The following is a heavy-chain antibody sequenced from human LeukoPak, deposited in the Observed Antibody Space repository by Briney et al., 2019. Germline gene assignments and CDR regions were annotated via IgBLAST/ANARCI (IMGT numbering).Heavy chain of an antibody. V-gene: IGHV3-21*04. CDR3: ARDLMGIAYRGAFYY. Sequence: PGGSLRLSCAASGFTFSSYTMNWVRQAPGKGLEWVSSISTSSIYIYYADSVKGRFTISRDNAKNSLYLQMNSLRAEDTAVYYCARDLMGIAYRGAFYYWGQGTLVTVSS. CDR2: ISTSSIYI. CDR1: GFTFSSYT. J-gene: IGHJ4*02. D-gene: IGHD6-13*01.